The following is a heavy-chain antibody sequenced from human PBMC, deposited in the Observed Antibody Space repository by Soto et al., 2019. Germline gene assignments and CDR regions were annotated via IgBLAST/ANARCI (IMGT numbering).Heavy chain of an antibody. CDR2: IYYSGST. J-gene: IGHJ4*02. CDR1: GGSISSGGYY. CDR3: ASGRNYYDSSGYAD. D-gene: IGHD3-22*01. Sequence: PSETLSLTCTVSGGSISSGGYYWSWIRQHPGKGLEWIGYIYYSGSTYYNPSLKSRVTISVDTSKNQFSLKLSSVTAADTAVYYRASGRNYYDSSGYADRGQGTLVTVPQ. V-gene: IGHV4-31*03.